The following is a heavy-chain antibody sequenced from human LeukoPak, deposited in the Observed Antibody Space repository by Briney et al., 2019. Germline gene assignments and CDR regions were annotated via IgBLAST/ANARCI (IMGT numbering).Heavy chain of an antibody. V-gene: IGHV4-30-2*01. CDR2: IYHSGST. Sequence: PSQTLSLTCTVSGGSISSGGYYWSWIRQPPGKGLEWIGYIYHSGSTYYNPSLKSRVTISVDRSKNQFSLKLSSVTAADTAVYYCARGYCSSTSCRRSPPDYWGQGTLVTVSS. J-gene: IGHJ4*02. CDR3: ARGYCSSTSCRRSPPDY. D-gene: IGHD2-2*01. CDR1: GGSISSGGYY.